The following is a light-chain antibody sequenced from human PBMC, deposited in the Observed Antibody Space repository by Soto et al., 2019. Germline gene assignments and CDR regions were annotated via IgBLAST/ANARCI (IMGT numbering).Light chain of an antibody. CDR2: GAS. Sequence: EIVLTQSPGTLSLSPGERATLSCLASQIVSSSYLAWYQQKPGQPPRLLIYGASNRATGIPDRFSGSGSGTDFTLTISRLEPEDFAVYYCQQYGSSGTFGQGTKVEIK. V-gene: IGKV3-20*01. CDR3: QQYGSSGT. J-gene: IGKJ1*01. CDR1: QIVSSSY.